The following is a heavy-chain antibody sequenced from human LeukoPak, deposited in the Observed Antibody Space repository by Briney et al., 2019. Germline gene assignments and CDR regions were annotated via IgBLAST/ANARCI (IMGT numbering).Heavy chain of an antibody. CDR3: ARLRIKAAAGTTWGYYYYYMDV. V-gene: IGHV4-39*07. CDR2: IYYSGST. CDR1: GGSISSSSYY. Sequence: SETLSLTCTVSGGSISSSSYYWGWIRQPPGKGLEWIGSIYYSGSTNYNPSLKSRVTISVDTSKNQFSLKLSSVTAADTAVYYCARLRIKAAAGTTWGYYYYYMDVWGKGTTVTISS. D-gene: IGHD6-13*01. J-gene: IGHJ6*03.